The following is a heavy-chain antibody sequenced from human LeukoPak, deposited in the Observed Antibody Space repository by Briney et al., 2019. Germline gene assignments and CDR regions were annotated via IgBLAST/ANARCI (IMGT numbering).Heavy chain of an antibody. V-gene: IGHV3-23*01. CDR3: ARDRGLLWFGEHDY. Sequence: GGSLRLSCAASGFTFSSYAMSWVRQAPGKGLEWVSAISGSGGSTYYADSVKGRFTISRDNSKNTLYLQMNSLRAEDTAVYYCARDRGLLWFGEHDYWGQGTLVTVSS. CDR2: ISGSGGST. D-gene: IGHD3-10*01. CDR1: GFTFSSYA. J-gene: IGHJ4*02.